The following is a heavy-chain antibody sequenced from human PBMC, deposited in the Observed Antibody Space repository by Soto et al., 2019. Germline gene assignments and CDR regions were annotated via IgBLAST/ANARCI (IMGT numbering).Heavy chain of an antibody. CDR1: VYSISSGYY. Sequence: PSETLSLTSAVYVYSISSGYYWGWIRQPPGKGLEWIGSIYHSGSTYNNPSLKSRVTISVDTSKNQFSLKLSSVTAADTAVYYCARVGGYGMDVWGQGTNVTLSS. CDR2: IYHSGST. CDR3: ARVGGYGMDV. V-gene: IGHV4-38-2*01. J-gene: IGHJ6*02.